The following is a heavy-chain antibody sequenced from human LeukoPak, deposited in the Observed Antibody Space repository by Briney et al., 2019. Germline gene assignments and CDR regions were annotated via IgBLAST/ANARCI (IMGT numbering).Heavy chain of an antibody. CDR3: ARSMPYGSGSYSYYYYGMDV. CDR1: GFTFSSYG. Sequence: GRSLRLSCAASGFTFSSYGMHWVRQAPGKGLEWVAVISYDGSNKYFADSVKGRFTISRDNSKNTLYVQMNSLRAEDTAVYYCARSMPYGSGSYSYYYYGMDVWGQGTTVTVSS. CDR2: ISYDGSNK. V-gene: IGHV3-30*19. J-gene: IGHJ6*02. D-gene: IGHD3-10*01.